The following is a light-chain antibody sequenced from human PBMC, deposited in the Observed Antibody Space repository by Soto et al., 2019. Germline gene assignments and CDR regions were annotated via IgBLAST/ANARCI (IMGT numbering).Light chain of an antibody. J-gene: IGKJ2*01. CDR1: QSVSSY. Sequence: EIVLTQSPATLSLSPGERATLSCMASQSVSSYLAWYQQKPGQAPRLLIYDASNRATGIPARFSGSASGTDFTLTISSLEPEDFAVYYCQQRSNWPPGYTFGQGTKLEIK. V-gene: IGKV3-11*01. CDR2: DAS. CDR3: QQRSNWPPGYT.